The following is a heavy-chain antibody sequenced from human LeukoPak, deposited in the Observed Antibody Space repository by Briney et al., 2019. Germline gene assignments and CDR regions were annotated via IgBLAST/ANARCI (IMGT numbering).Heavy chain of an antibody. CDR2: IYTSGST. V-gene: IGHV4-4*09. J-gene: IGHJ4*02. D-gene: IGHD1-26*01. CDR3: ARHILSIVGATIFDY. CDR1: GGSISSYY. Sequence: PSETLSLTCTVSGGSISSYYWSWIRQPPGKGLEWIGYIYTSGSTNYNPSLKSRVTISVDTSKNQFSLKLSSVTAVDTAVYYCARHILSIVGATIFDYWGQGTLVTVSS.